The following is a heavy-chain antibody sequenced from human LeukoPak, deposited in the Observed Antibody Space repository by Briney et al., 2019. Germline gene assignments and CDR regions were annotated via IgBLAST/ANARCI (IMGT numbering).Heavy chain of an antibody. D-gene: IGHD3-3*01. CDR3: AGLLHHRGWFDP. V-gene: IGHV1-2*04. CDR1: GYTFTGYY. J-gene: IGHJ5*02. Sequence: GASVKVSCKASGYTFTGYYMHWVRQAPGQGLEWMGWINPNSGGTNYAQKFQGWVTMTRDTSISTAYMELSSLRSEDTAVYYCAGLLHHRGWFDPWGQGTLVTVSS. CDR2: INPNSGGT.